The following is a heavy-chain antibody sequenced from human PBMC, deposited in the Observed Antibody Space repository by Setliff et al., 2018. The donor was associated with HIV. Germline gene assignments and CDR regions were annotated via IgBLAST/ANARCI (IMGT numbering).Heavy chain of an antibody. Sequence: PGGSLRLSCAASRFTLSSYWMSWVRQAPGKGLEWVANIKEDGSETLYVDSVKGRFTISRDNANNLVYLQMNSLRVGDTAVYFCARWGSGSYERVFDYWGQGMLVTVSS. CDR2: IKEDGSET. CDR1: RFTLSSYW. J-gene: IGHJ4*02. CDR3: ARWGSGSYERVFDY. D-gene: IGHD1-26*01. V-gene: IGHV3-7*01.